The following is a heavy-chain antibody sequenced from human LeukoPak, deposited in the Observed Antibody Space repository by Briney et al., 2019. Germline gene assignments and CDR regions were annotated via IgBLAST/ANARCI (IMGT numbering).Heavy chain of an antibody. J-gene: IGHJ4*02. V-gene: IGHV3-7*01. D-gene: IGHD4-23*01. CDR1: GFTFSTDW. CDR3: ATSADSPGNS. Sequence: GGSLRLSCVASGFTFSTDWMSWVRQAPGKGLEWVANLKQDGSVKHYVDSVKGRLTISRDNAKNSLYLQMTNLRAEDTAVYSCATSADSPGNSWGQGTLITVSS. CDR2: LKQDGSVK.